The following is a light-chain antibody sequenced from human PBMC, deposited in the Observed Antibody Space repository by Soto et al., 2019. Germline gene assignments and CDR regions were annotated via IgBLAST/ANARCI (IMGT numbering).Light chain of an antibody. V-gene: IGKV3-15*01. Sequence: EIVLTQSPATLSVSPGERATLSCRASQNITTNLAWYQQQPGQAPRLLIYGTSTRATGIPARFSGSGSGTEFTLTISSLQSEDFAVYYCQQYNNWPPELTFGGGTKVEIK. J-gene: IGKJ4*01. CDR3: QQYNNWPPELT. CDR1: QNITTN. CDR2: GTS.